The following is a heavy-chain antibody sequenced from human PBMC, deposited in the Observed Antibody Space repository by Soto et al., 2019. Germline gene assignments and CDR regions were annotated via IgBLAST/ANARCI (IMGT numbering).Heavy chain of an antibody. J-gene: IGHJ6*02. D-gene: IGHD2-2*01. CDR3: SRFLVIVPGVGGMDV. CDR2: IYFSGST. Sequence: PSETLSLTCTVSGDSISSGDYYWSWIRQHPGKGLEWIGYIYFSGSTYYNPSLKSRVTILLDTSKNRFSLNLSSVTAADTAVYYCSRFLVIVPGVGGMDVWGQGTTVTVSS. CDR1: GDSISSGDYY. V-gene: IGHV4-31*03.